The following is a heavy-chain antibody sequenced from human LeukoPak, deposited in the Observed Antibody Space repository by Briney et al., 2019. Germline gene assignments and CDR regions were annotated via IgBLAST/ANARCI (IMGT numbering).Heavy chain of an antibody. V-gene: IGHV4-34*01. CDR2: INHSGST. D-gene: IGHD5-12*01. Sequence: PSETLSLTCAVYGGSFSGYYWSWVRQPPGKGLEWIGEINHSGSTNYNPSLKSRVTISVDTSKNQFSLKLSSVTAADTAVYYCARGRGKWLRFNYFDYWGQGTLVTASS. CDR3: ARGRGKWLRFNYFDY. J-gene: IGHJ4*02. CDR1: GGSFSGYY.